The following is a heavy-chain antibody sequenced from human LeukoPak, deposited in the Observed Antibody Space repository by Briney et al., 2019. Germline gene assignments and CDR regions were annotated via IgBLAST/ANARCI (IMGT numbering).Heavy chain of an antibody. Sequence: SQTLSLTCAISGDSVSSSSAAWSWIRQSPSRGLEWLGRTYYRSKWYNDYAVSVKSRIIINPDTSKNQFSLQLNSVTPEDTAVYYCAKLGGSSTWGQGTLVTVSS. D-gene: IGHD6-19*01. CDR1: GDSVSSSSAA. J-gene: IGHJ5*02. CDR3: AKLGGSST. V-gene: IGHV6-1*01. CDR2: TYYRSKWYN.